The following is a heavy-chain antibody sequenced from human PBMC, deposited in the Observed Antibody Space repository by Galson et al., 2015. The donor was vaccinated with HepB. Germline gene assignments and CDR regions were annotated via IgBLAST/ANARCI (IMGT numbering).Heavy chain of an antibody. CDR1: GFTFSSYW. V-gene: IGHV3-74*01. J-gene: IGHJ4*02. CDR2: INSDGSST. D-gene: IGHD1-1*01. CDR3: ARDSDWNDGYDY. Sequence: SLRLSCAASGFTFSSYWVHWVRQAPGKGLVWVSRINSDGSSTSYADSVKGRFTISRDNAKNTLYLQMNSLRAEDTAVYYCARDSDWNDGYDYWGQGTLVTVSS.